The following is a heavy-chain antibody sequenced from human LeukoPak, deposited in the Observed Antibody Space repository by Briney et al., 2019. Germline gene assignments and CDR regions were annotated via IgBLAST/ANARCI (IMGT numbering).Heavy chain of an antibody. CDR1: GGSFSGYY. V-gene: IGHV4-34*01. D-gene: IGHD5-12*01. CDR2: INHSGST. Sequence: SETLSLTCAVYGGSFSGYYWSWIRQSPGKGLEWIGEINHSGSTNYNPSLKSRVTISVDTSKNQFSLKLSSVTAADTAVYYCALRGRYSGYSYHYYGMDVWGKGTTVTVSS. J-gene: IGHJ6*04. CDR3: ALRGRYSGYSYHYYGMDV.